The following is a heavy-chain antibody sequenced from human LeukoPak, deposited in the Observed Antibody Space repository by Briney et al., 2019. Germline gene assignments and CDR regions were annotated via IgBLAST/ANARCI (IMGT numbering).Heavy chain of an antibody. D-gene: IGHD5-18*01. J-gene: IGHJ4*02. Sequence: GGSLRVSCAAPGFTFSSYAMSWVRQAPGKGAEWVSAISGSGGSTYYADSVRGRFTISRDNSKNTLYLQMNSLRAEDTAVYYCAKEVAMVYSFDYWGQGTLVTVSS. CDR3: AKEVAMVYSFDY. CDR1: GFTFSSYA. CDR2: ISGSGGST. V-gene: IGHV3-23*01.